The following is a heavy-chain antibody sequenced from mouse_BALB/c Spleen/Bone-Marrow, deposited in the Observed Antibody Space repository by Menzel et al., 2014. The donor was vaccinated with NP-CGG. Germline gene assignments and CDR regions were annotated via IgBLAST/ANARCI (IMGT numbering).Heavy chain of an antibody. CDR1: GYTFTSYW. D-gene: IGHD2-3*01. J-gene: IGHJ1*01. CDR3: ARSHGYYPYWYFDV. V-gene: IGHV1-69*02. Sequence: VKLVESGAELVKPGAPVKLSCKASGYTFTSYWMNWVKQRPGRGLEWIGRIDPSDSETHYNQKFKDKATLTVDKSSSTAYIQLSSLTSEDSAVYYCARSHGYYPYWYFDVWGAGTTATVSS. CDR2: IDPSDSET.